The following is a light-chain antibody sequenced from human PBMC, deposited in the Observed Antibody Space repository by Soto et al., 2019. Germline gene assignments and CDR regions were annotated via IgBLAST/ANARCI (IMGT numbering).Light chain of an antibody. CDR2: GAS. V-gene: IGKV3-15*01. Sequence: TLSVSPGERATLSCRASHSVTNSLAWYQQRPGQTPRLLIYGASTRATGVPARFSGSGSGTEFTLTIDSLQSEDLAVYFCQHYNAWPWTFGQGTKVDIK. J-gene: IGKJ1*01. CDR3: QHYNAWPWT. CDR1: HSVTNS.